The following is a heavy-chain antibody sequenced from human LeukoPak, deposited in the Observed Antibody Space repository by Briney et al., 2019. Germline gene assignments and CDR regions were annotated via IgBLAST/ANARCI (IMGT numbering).Heavy chain of an antibody. CDR3: ARAQQLVLDGWSDAFDI. V-gene: IGHV4-30-4*08. D-gene: IGHD6-13*01. J-gene: IGHJ3*02. Sequence: SETLSLTCTVSGGSISSGDYYWSWIRQPPGKGLEWIGYIYYSGSTYYNPSLKSRVTISVDTSENQFSLKLSSVTAADTAVYYCARAQQLVLDGWSDAFDIWGQGTMVTVSS. CDR2: IYYSGST. CDR1: GGSISSGDYY.